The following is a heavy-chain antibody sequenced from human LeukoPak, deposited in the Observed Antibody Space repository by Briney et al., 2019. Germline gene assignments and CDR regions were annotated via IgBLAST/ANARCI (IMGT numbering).Heavy chain of an antibody. J-gene: IGHJ4*02. CDR3: ARAQWELATDY. D-gene: IGHD1-26*01. CDR2: ISAYNGNT. Sequence: ASVKVSCKASGGTFSSYAISWVRQAPGQGLEWMGWISAYNGNTNYAQKLQGRVTMTTDTSTSTAYMELRSLRSDDTAVYYCARAQWELATDYWGQGTLVTVSS. V-gene: IGHV1-18*01. CDR1: GGTFSSYA.